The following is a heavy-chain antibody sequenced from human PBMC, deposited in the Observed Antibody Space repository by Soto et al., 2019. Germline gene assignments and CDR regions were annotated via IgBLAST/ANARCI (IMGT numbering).Heavy chain of an antibody. V-gene: IGHV3-23*01. CDR1: GFTFSRYA. CDR3: ATRSWGSNSWSPHFGF. CDR2: MSGSGSST. Sequence: GGSLRLSCAASGFTFSRYAMNWVRQAPGKGLEWVSGMSGSGSSTYYSDSVKGRFTISRDNSKNTLYLQMNSLRAEDAAIYYCATRSWGSNSWSPHFGFWGQGTLVTVSS. D-gene: IGHD6-13*01. J-gene: IGHJ4*02.